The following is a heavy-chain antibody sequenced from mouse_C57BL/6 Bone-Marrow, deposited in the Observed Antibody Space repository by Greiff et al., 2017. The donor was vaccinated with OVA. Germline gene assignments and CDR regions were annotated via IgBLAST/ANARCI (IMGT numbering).Heavy chain of an antibody. Sequence: VLLVESGPELVKPGASVKISCKASGYAFSSSWMNWVKQRPGKGLEWIGRIYPGDGDTNYNGKFKGKATLTADKSSSTAYMQLSSLTSEDSAVYFWARSHYDYDPYYFDYWGQGTTLTVSS. CDR2: IYPGDGDT. CDR1: GYAFSSSW. D-gene: IGHD2-4*01. J-gene: IGHJ2*01. V-gene: IGHV1-82*01. CDR3: ARSHYDYDPYYFDY.